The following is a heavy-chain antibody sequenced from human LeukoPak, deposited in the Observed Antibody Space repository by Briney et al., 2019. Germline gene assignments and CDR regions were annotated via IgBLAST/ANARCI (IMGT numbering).Heavy chain of an antibody. CDR3: ATEGSGWIFDY. V-gene: IGHV4-4*07. D-gene: IGHD6-19*01. CDR1: AGSI. Sequence: PSETLSLTCTVSAGSISWIRQPAGKGLEWIGHIYTSGSTYYSPSLNRRVTMSVDTSKNQFSLKVNSVTAADTAMYYCATEGSGWIFDYWGQGTLVTVSS. CDR2: IYTSGST. J-gene: IGHJ4*02.